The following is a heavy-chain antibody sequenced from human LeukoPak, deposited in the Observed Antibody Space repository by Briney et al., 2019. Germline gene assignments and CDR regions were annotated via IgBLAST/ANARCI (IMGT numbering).Heavy chain of an antibody. CDR1: GFTFSSYG. Sequence: GVLRLSCAASGFTFSSYGMHWVRQAPGKGLEWVAFIRYDGSNKYYADSVKGRFTISRDNSKNTLYLQMNSLRAEDTAVYYCARGLPGHTSALGYWGQGTLVTVSS. CDR3: ARGLPGHTSALGY. V-gene: IGHV3-30*02. CDR2: IRYDGSNK. J-gene: IGHJ4*02. D-gene: IGHD6-25*01.